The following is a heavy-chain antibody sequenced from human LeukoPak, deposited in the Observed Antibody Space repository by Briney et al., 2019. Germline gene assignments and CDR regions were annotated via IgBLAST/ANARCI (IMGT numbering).Heavy chain of an antibody. CDR3: ASTMVRGVIIGGFDY. J-gene: IGHJ4*02. D-gene: IGHD3-10*01. V-gene: IGHV4-59*01. CDR1: GDSINSYH. Sequence: SETLSLTCTISGDSINSYHWSWLRQPPGSKLEWIGYFYYSGVTNYNPSLKSRVTISVDTSKNQFSLKLSSVTAADTAVYYCASTMVRGVIIGGFDYWGQGTLVTVSS. CDR2: FYYSGVT.